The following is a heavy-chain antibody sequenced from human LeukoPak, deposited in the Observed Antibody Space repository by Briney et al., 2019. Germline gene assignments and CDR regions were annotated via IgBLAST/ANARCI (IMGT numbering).Heavy chain of an antibody. CDR2: ISGSGGST. D-gene: IGHD3-3*01. CDR1: GFTFSSYA. Sequence: GGSLRLSCAASGFTFSSYAMSWVRQAPGKGLEWVSAISGSGGSTYYADSVKGRFTISSDNSKNTPYLQMNSLRAEDTAVYYCAKENPYDFWSGYSYYFDYWGQGTLVTVSS. J-gene: IGHJ4*02. CDR3: AKENPYDFWSGYSYYFDY. V-gene: IGHV3-23*01.